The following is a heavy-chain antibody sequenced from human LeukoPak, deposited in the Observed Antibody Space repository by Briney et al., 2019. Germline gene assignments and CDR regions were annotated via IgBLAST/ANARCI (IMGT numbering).Heavy chain of an antibody. D-gene: IGHD6-6*01. CDR2: ISSSRSYI. V-gene: IGHV3-21*01. CDR1: GVTFSSYS. J-gene: IGHJ6*03. Sequence: PGGSLRLSCAASGVTFSSYSMNWVRQAPGKGLEWVSSISSSRSYIYYADSVKGRFTISRDNAKNSLYLQMNSLRAEDTAVYYCARDLAARPFYYYYYMDVWGKGTTVTVSS. CDR3: ARDLAARPFYYYYYMDV.